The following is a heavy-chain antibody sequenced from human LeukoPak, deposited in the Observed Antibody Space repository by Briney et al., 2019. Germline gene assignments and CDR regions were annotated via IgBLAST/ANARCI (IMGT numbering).Heavy chain of an antibody. V-gene: IGHV4-34*01. J-gene: IGHJ3*02. CDR3: ARDFSSDYGDYLDAFDI. Sequence: PSETLSLTCAVYGGSFSGYYWSWIRQPPGKGLEWIGEINHSGSTNYNPSLKSRVTISVDTSKNQFSLKLSSVTAADTAVYYCARDFSSDYGDYLDAFDIWGQGTMVTVSS. CDR2: INHSGST. D-gene: IGHD4-17*01. CDR1: GGSFSGYY.